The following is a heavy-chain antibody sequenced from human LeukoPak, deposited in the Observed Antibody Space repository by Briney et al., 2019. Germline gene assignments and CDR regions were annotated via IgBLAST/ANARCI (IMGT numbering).Heavy chain of an antibody. Sequence: GRSLRFSCAASGFTFDDYAMHWVRQAPGKGLEWVSGISWNSGSIGYADSVKGRFTISRDNAKNSLYLQMNSLRAEDTALYYCAKDMGWRATTVTSYFDYWGQGTLVTVSS. CDR1: GFTFDDYA. CDR2: ISWNSGSI. D-gene: IGHD4-17*01. J-gene: IGHJ4*02. V-gene: IGHV3-9*01. CDR3: AKDMGWRATTVTSYFDY.